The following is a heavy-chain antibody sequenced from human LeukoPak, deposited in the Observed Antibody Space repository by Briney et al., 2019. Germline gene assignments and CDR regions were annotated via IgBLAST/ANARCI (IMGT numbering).Heavy chain of an antibody. D-gene: IGHD1-26*01. J-gene: IGHJ4*02. CDR3: TRGGGSSFFDY. Sequence: ASVKVSCKASGYTFTDYNFHWVRQAPGQGLEWMGWINPNSGGTNYAQKFQGRVTMTRDTSISTVYMEVSRLRSDDTAVYYCTRGGGSSFFDYWGQGTLVTVSS. CDR2: INPNSGGT. CDR1: GYTFTDYN. V-gene: IGHV1-2*02.